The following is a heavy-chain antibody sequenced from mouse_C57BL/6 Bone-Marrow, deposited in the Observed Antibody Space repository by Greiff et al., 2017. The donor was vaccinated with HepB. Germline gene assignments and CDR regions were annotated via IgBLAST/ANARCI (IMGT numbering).Heavy chain of an antibody. CDR3: ARGYYGSSYEVYYFDY. Sequence: EVQLQQSGPGMVKPSQSLSLTCTVTGYSITSGYDWHWIRHFPGNKLEWMGYISYSGSTNYNPSLKSRISITHDTSKNHFFLKLNSVTTEDTATYYCARGYYGSSYEVYYFDYWGQGTTLTVSS. D-gene: IGHD1-1*01. V-gene: IGHV3-1*01. J-gene: IGHJ2*01. CDR2: ISYSGST. CDR1: GYSITSGYD.